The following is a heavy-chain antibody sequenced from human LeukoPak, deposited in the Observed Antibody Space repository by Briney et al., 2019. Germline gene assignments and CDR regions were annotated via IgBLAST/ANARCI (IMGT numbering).Heavy chain of an antibody. J-gene: IGHJ4*02. Sequence: GGSLRLSCVASGLTFSNYGMHWVRQAPGKGLEWVTEISFDGSNKHYVDSVKGRFTISGDNSKNTLYLQMNSLSAEDTAVYYCAAYHVSHSESGYWGQGTLVTVSS. CDR2: ISFDGSNK. CDR3: AAYHVSHSESGY. CDR1: GLTFSNYG. D-gene: IGHD1-14*01. V-gene: IGHV3-30*03.